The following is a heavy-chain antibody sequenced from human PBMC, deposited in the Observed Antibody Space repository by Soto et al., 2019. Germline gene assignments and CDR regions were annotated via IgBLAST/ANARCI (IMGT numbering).Heavy chain of an antibody. J-gene: IGHJ6*02. V-gene: IGHV3-30-3*01. CDR3: ARGLTVTKYYYYYYGMDV. CDR1: GFTFSSYA. D-gene: IGHD4-4*01. Sequence: GGSLRLSCAASGFTFSSYAMHWVRQAPGKWLEWVAVISYDGSNKYYADSVKGRFTISRDNSKNTLYLQMNSLRAEDTAVYYCARGLTVTKYYYYYYGMDVWGQGXTVTVYS. CDR2: ISYDGSNK.